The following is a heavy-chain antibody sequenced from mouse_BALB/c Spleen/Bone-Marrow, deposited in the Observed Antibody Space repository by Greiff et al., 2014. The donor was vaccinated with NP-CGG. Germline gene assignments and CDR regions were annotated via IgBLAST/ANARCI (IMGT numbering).Heavy chain of an antibody. CDR2: ISSGGSYT. D-gene: IGHD1-3*01. Sequence: EVQRVESGGDLVKPGGSLKLSCAASGFTFSNYGMSWVRQTPDKRLEWVATISSGGSYTYFPDGVKGRFTISRDNAKNTLYLQMNSLKSEDAAMYYCARLTPDYAMDYWGQGASVTVSS. J-gene: IGHJ4*01. CDR3: ARLTPDYAMDY. CDR1: GFTFSNYG. V-gene: IGHV5-6*01.